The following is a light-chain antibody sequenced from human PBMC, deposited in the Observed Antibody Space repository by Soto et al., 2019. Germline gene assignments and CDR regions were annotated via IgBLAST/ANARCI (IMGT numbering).Light chain of an antibody. V-gene: IGKV3-15*01. CDR2: DAS. CDR1: QSISSK. Sequence: EIVMTQSPATLSVSPGERATLSGRASQSISSKLAWYQQKPGQGPRLLIYDASTRATGIPARFSGSGCGTDFTLTISRLQSEDFAGYYCQQYNNLLWLTFGQGNKVEIK. J-gene: IGKJ1*01. CDR3: QQYNNLLWLT.